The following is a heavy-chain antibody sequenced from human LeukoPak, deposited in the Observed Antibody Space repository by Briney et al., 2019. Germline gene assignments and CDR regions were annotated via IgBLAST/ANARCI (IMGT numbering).Heavy chain of an antibody. CDR3: ARDGARYCSGGSCYSGGGY. CDR2: ISAYNGNT. V-gene: IGHV1-18*01. CDR1: GYTFTSYG. J-gene: IGHJ4*02. D-gene: IGHD2-15*01. Sequence: ASVKVSCKASGYTFTSYGISWVRQVPGQGLEWMGWISAYNGNTNYAQKLQGRVTMTTDTSTSTAYMELRSLRSDDTAVYYCARDGARYCSGGSCYSGGGYWGQGTLVTVSS.